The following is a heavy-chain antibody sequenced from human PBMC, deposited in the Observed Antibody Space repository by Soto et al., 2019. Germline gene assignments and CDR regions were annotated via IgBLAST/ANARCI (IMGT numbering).Heavy chain of an antibody. D-gene: IGHD3-10*02. CDR2: MNPGDGST. CDR3: ARPYVQSRPIDY. Sequence: GSVQVSCKASGYTLTAYYIHWVRHAPGQGREWMGIMNPGDGSTRYAQMFQGRVTMIRDTSTSTIYMELNSLRSEDTAVYYCARPYVQSRPIDYWG. CDR1: GYTLTAYY. J-gene: IGHJ4*01. V-gene: IGHV1-46*01.